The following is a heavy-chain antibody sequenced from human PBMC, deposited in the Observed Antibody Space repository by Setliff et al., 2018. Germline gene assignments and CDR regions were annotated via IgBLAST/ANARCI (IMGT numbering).Heavy chain of an antibody. CDR1: GFTFSNAW. CDR2: IRSRPDNYAT. D-gene: IGHD3-22*01. CDR3: TRQASPHPDSSGYYYDLRFYYYMDV. V-gene: IGHV3-73*01. Sequence: GGSLRLSCAASGFTFSNAWMSWVRQASGKGLEWVGRIRSRPDNYATAYAASVKGRFTISRDDSKNTAYLQMNSLKTEDTAVYYCTRQASPHPDSSGYYYDLRFYYYMDVWGKGTTVTVSS. J-gene: IGHJ6*03.